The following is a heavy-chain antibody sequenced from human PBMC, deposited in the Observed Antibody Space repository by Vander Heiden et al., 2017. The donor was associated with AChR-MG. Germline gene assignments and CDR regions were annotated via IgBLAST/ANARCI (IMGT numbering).Heavy chain of an antibody. CDR1: GYTFTSYY. CDR2: INPSGGST. D-gene: IGHD3-3*01. CDR3: ARVLPGFWSGAQSWPFDY. Sequence: QVQLVQSGAEVKKPGASVKVSCKASGYTFTSYYMHWVRQAPGQGLEWMGIINPSGGSTSYAQKFQGRVTMTRDTSTSTVYMELSSLRSEDTAVYYCARVLPGFWSGAQSWPFDYWGQGTLVTVSS. J-gene: IGHJ4*02. V-gene: IGHV1-46*03.